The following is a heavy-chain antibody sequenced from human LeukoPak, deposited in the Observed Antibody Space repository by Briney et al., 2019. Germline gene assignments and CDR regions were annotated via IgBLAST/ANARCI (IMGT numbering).Heavy chain of an antibody. Sequence: SGTLSLTCAVYGGSFSGYYWSWIRQPPGKGLEWIGEINHSGSTNYNPSLKSRVTTSVDTSKNQFSLKLRSVTAADTAVYYCARQRGGSIFRRQYYFDYWGQGTLVTVSS. CDR2: INHSGST. J-gene: IGHJ4*02. CDR3: ARQRGGSIFRRQYYFDY. V-gene: IGHV4-34*01. CDR1: GGSFSGYY. D-gene: IGHD3-3*01.